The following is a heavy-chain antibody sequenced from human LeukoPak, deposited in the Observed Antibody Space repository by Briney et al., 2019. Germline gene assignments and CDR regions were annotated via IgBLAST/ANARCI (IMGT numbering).Heavy chain of an antibody. J-gene: IGHJ4*02. CDR3: ATLDPQWLITN. Sequence: PSETLSLTCAMSSGSFRGYYWSWIRQSPGRGLEWIGEMSPSGSTKYNPSLKSRVSISEDTSKNLLFLKLTSVTAADTAVYYCATLDPQWLITNWGQGTLVTVSS. CDR1: SGSFRGYY. V-gene: IGHV4-34*01. CDR2: MSPSGST. D-gene: IGHD6-19*01.